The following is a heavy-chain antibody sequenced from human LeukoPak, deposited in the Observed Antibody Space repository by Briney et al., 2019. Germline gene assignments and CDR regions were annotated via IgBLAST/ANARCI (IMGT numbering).Heavy chain of an antibody. J-gene: IGHJ4*02. CDR2: INTDGSST. Sequence: GGSLRLSCVASGFTFSNFWMAWVRQAPGKGLVWVSRINTDGSSTSYADSVKGRFTISRDNAKNTLYLQMNSLRAEDTAVYYCARGRGEYYYDSSGFGGYWGQGTLVTVSS. CDR1: GFTFSNFW. V-gene: IGHV3-74*01. D-gene: IGHD3-22*01. CDR3: ARGRGEYYYDSSGFGGY.